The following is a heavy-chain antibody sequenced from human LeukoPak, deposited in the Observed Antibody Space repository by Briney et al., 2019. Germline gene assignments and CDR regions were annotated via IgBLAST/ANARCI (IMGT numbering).Heavy chain of an antibody. J-gene: IGHJ5*02. V-gene: IGHV4-61*10. CDR2: INHSGST. Sequence: SETLSLTCTVSGGSISSGSYYWSWIRQPAGKGLEWIGEINHSGSTNYNPSLKSRVTISVDTSKNQFSLKLSSVTAADTAVYYCARGGRVTRGNWFDPWGQGTLVTVSS. D-gene: IGHD3-10*01. CDR1: GGSISSGSYY. CDR3: ARGGRVTRGNWFDP.